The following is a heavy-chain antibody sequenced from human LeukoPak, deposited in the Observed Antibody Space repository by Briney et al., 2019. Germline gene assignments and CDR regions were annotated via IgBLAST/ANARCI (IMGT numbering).Heavy chain of an antibody. D-gene: IGHD2-15*01. Sequence: SETLSLTCTVSGDSITTYYWTWIRQAPGKGLEWIGYSDHTGSTNYNPSLKSRVAISVDTSKNQFSLTLTSLTAADTAVYYCARRGRYSEWFDPWGQGTLVTVSS. V-gene: IGHV4-59*01. CDR3: ARRGRYSEWFDP. CDR1: GDSITTYY. J-gene: IGHJ5*02. CDR2: SDHTGST.